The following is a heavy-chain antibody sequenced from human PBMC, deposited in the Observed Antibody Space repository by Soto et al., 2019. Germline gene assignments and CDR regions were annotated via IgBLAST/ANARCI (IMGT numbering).Heavy chain of an antibody. CDR1: GPTFSSYA. CDR2: ISGSGGST. Sequence: EVQLLESGGGFIQPGGSLRLSCAASGPTFSSYAMSWVRQAPGKGLEWVSAISGSGGSTYYADSVQGRFTISRDNSKNTLYVQMNSLSADDSAVYYCAEARSGYYVFDYWGQGTLVTVSS. CDR3: AEARSGYYVFDY. V-gene: IGHV3-23*01. D-gene: IGHD3-16*01. J-gene: IGHJ4*02.